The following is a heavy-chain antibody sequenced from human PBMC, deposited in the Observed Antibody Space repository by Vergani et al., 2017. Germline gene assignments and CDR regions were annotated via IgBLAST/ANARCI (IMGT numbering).Heavy chain of an antibody. J-gene: IGHJ6*02. CDR2: IIPIFGTA. D-gene: IGHD5-24*01. CDR1: GGTFSSYT. Sequence: QVQLVQSGAEVKKPGSSVKVSCKASGGTFSSYTISWVRQAPGQGLEWMGRIIPIFGTANYAQKFQGRVTITADESTSTAYMELSSLRSEDTAVYYCASGTEMATIEPPRRGYYYYYGMDVWGQGTTVTVSS. CDR3: ASGTEMATIEPPRRGYYYYYGMDV. V-gene: IGHV1-69*08.